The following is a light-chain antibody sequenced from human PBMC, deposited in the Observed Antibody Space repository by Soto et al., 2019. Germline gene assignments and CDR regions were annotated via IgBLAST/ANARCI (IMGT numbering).Light chain of an antibody. Sequence: EIVLTQSPAPLSLSPGERATLSCRASQSVSSYLAWYQQKPGQAPRLLIYDASTRATGIPARFSVSGSWTDFTLTITSLEPEDFAVYYCQQRSNWPPTFGQGTKVEIK. CDR2: DAS. CDR3: QQRSNWPPT. CDR1: QSVSSY. V-gene: IGKV3-11*01. J-gene: IGKJ1*01.